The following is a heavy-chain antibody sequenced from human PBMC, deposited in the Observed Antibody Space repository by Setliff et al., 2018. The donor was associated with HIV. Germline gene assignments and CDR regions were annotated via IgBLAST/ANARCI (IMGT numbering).Heavy chain of an antibody. J-gene: IGHJ3*01. CDR2: IYYSGST. V-gene: IGHV4-31*03. D-gene: IGHD6-13*01. CDR1: GGSVSSGGYY. CDR3: TRAPSGWCGGPSDAFNV. Sequence: PSETLSLTCTVSGGSVSSGGYYGYWIRQPTGKVLEWIGHIYYSGSTSYNPSLKSGVTISVDTSTNVFSLKVNSVTAADTALYYCTRAPSGWCGGPSDAFNVWGQGTRATV.